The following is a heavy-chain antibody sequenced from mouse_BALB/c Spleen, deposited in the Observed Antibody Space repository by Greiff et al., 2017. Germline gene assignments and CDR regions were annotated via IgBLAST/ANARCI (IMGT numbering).Heavy chain of an antibody. CDR1: GYSITSDYA. V-gene: IGHV3-2*02. CDR2: ISYSGST. Sequence: DVQLQESGPGLVKPSQSLSLTCTVTGYSITSDYAWNWIRQFPGNKLEWMGYISYSGSTSYNPSLKSRISITRDTSKNQFFLQLNSVTTEDTATYYCARDDYDYAMDYWGQGTSVTVSS. CDR3: ARDDYDYAMDY. D-gene: IGHD2-4*01. J-gene: IGHJ4*01.